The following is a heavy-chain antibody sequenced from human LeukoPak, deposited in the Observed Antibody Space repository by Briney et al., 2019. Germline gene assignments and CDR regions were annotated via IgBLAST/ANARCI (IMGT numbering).Heavy chain of an antibody. CDR1: GFTFSSYT. D-gene: IGHD5-12*01. CDR3: ARDPTQWLRYGYFDY. J-gene: IGHJ4*02. Sequence: GGSLRLSCAVSGFTFSSYTMHWVRQAPGKGLEWVAVISYDGSNKYYADSVKGRFTISRDNSKNTLYLQMNSLRAEDTAVYYCARDPTQWLRYGYFDYWGQGTLVTVSS. CDR2: ISYDGSNK. V-gene: IGHV3-30*04.